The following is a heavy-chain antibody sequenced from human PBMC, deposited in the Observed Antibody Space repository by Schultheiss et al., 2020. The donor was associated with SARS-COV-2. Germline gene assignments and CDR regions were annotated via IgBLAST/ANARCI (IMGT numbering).Heavy chain of an antibody. Sequence: GGSLRLSCAASGFTFSSYAMSWVRQAPGKGLEWVSYISSSGSTIYYADSVKGRFTISRDNSKNTLYLQMNSLRAEDTAVYYCAKDHYDSSGYYLGFDYWGQGTLVTVSS. CDR2: ISSSGSTI. D-gene: IGHD3-22*01. CDR1: GFTFSSYA. CDR3: AKDHYDSSGYYLGFDY. V-gene: IGHV3-23*01. J-gene: IGHJ4*02.